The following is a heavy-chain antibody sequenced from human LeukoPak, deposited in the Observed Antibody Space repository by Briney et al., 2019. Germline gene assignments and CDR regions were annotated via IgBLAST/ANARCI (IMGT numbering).Heavy chain of an antibody. Sequence: GGALRLSCAASGFTCSSDAMSGVRQGPGEGLEWGSAISGSGTSAHYADSVKGRFTISRDNSKNTLYLQMNSLRAEDTALYYCARELRIAVAGTKDYWGQGTLVTVSS. J-gene: IGHJ4*02. V-gene: IGHV3-23*01. CDR1: GFTCSSDA. CDR3: ARELRIAVAGTKDY. CDR2: ISGSGTSA. D-gene: IGHD6-19*01.